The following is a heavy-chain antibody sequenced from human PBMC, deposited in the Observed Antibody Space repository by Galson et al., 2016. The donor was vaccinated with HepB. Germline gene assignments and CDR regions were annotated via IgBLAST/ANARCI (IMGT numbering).Heavy chain of an antibody. CDR3: ARRDGRWLRLQTYFDS. D-gene: IGHD5-24*01. J-gene: IGHJ4*02. Sequence: SETLSLTCAVYNGSIFDYYWTWIRQPPGKGLEWIGEVSDSGSTNYNPSLKSRLPISVDTSKKHFSLRLSSVTAAATAVYYCARRDGRWLRLQTYFDSWGQGTLVTVSS. CDR1: NGSIFDYY. V-gene: IGHV4-34*01. CDR2: VSDSGST.